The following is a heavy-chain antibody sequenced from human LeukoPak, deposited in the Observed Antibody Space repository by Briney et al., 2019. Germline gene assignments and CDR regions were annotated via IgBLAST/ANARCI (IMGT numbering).Heavy chain of an antibody. CDR3: ARDLGSY. Sequence: GGSLRLSCAASGFTFSSYEISWVRQAPGKGLEWISYISGSGNTIYYAGSVKGRFTISRDNAKNSLYLQMNSLRAEDTAVYYCARDLGSYWGQGTLVTVSS. V-gene: IGHV3-48*03. D-gene: IGHD3-10*01. J-gene: IGHJ4*02. CDR2: ISGSGNTI. CDR1: GFTFSSYE.